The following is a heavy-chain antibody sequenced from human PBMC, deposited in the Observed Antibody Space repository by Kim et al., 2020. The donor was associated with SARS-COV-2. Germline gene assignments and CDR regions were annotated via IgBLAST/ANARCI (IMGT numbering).Heavy chain of an antibody. V-gene: IGHV5-10-1*01. J-gene: IGHJ2*01. Sequence: GESLKISCKGSGYSFTSYWISWVRQMPGKGLEWMGRFDPSDSYTNYSPSFQGHVTISADKSISTAYLQWSSLKASDTAMYYCARQVVAPYWYFDLWGRGTLVTVSS. CDR2: FDPSDSYT. CDR3: ARQVVAPYWYFDL. D-gene: IGHD3-22*01. CDR1: GYSFTSYW.